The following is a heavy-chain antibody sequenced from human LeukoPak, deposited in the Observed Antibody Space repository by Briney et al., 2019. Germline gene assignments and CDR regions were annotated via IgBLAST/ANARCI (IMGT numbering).Heavy chain of an antibody. D-gene: IGHD6-19*01. CDR2: ISYDGSNK. CDR1: GFTFSSYG. V-gene: IGHV3-30*18. CDR3: AKDVFTGIAVAGTSAFDI. J-gene: IGHJ3*02. Sequence: GGSLRLSCAASGFTFSSYGMHWVRQAPGKGLEWVAVISYDGSNKYYADSVKGRFTISRDNSKNTLYLQMNSLRAEDMALYYCAKDVFTGIAVAGTSAFDIWGQGTMVTVSS.